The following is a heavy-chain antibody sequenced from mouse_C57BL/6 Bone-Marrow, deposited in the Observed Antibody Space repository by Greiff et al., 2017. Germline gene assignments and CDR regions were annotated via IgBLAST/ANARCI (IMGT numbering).Heavy chain of an antibody. CDR3: ARENYYGSRGYFDV. J-gene: IGHJ1*03. CDR2: INPSNGGT. Sequence: QVQLQQPGTELVKPGASVKLSCKASGYTFTSYWMHWVKQRPGQGLEWIGNINPSNGGTNYNEKFKSKATLTVDKSSSTAYMQLSILTSEDSAVYYCARENYYGSRGYFDVWGTGTTVTVSS. V-gene: IGHV1-53*01. D-gene: IGHD1-1*01. CDR1: GYTFTSYW.